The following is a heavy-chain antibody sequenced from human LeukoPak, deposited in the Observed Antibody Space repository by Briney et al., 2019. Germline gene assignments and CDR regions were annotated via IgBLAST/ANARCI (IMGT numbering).Heavy chain of an antibody. CDR2: IYPGDSDT. V-gene: IGHV5-51*01. Sequence: GESLKISCKGSGFTFTNYWIGWVRQMPGKGLECMGIIYPGDSDTRYSPSFQGQVTISADKSISTAFLHWSSPKASDTAMYYCARVSMIIDDTFDIWGQGTMVTVSS. D-gene: IGHD3-22*01. J-gene: IGHJ3*02. CDR3: ARVSMIIDDTFDI. CDR1: GFTFTNYW.